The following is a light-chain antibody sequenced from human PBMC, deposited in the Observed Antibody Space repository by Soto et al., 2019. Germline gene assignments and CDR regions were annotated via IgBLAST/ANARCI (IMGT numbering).Light chain of an antibody. CDR2: AAS. V-gene: IGKV1-9*01. J-gene: IGKJ4*01. CDR1: QGISSY. CDR3: QQLNTYPLT. Sequence: DIQLTQSPSFLSASVGDRVTITCRACQGISSYLAWYQQKPGKAPKLLIYAASTLQGGVPSRFSGSESGTEFTLTISSLQPEDFATYYCQQLNTYPLTFGGGTKVDIK.